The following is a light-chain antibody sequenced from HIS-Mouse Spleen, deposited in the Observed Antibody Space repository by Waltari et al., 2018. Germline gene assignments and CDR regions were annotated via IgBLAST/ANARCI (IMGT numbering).Light chain of an antibody. CDR3: CSYAGSSTWV. CDR1: SSDVVSYNL. V-gene: IGLV2-23*01. Sequence: QSALTQPASVSGSPGQSITISCTGTSSDVVSYNLVSWYQQHPGKAPKLMSYEGSKRPSGVSNRFAGSKSGNTASLTISGLQAEDEADYYCCSYAGSSTWVFGGGTKLTVL. CDR2: EGS. J-gene: IGLJ3*02.